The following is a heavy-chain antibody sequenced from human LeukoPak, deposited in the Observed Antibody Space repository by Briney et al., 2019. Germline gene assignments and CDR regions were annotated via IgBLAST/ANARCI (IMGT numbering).Heavy chain of an antibody. CDR2: ISSSSSYI. CDR3: ARDDSSTTVTTFDY. CDR1: GFTFSSYS. V-gene: IGHV3-21*01. D-gene: IGHD4-17*01. Sequence: GGSLRLSCAASGFTFSSYSMNWVRRAPGKGLEWVSSISSSSSYIKHADSVKGRFTISRDNAKNSLYLQMNSLRAEDTAVYYCARDDSSTTVTTFDYWGQGTLVTVSS. J-gene: IGHJ4*02.